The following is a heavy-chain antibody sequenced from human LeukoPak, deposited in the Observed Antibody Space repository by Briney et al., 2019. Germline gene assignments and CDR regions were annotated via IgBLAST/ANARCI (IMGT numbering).Heavy chain of an antibody. CDR2: IKKDGSEK. J-gene: IGHJ4*02. D-gene: IGHD3-10*01. Sequence: GGSLRLSCAASGFTFSSNWMSWVRQAPGKGLEWVANIKKDGSEKYYVDSVKGRFTISRDNAKNSAYLQMNSLRVEDTAVYYCAPYYYGSGTSLGYWGQGTLVTVSS. CDR3: APYYYGSGTSLGY. CDR1: GFTFSSNW. V-gene: IGHV3-7*01.